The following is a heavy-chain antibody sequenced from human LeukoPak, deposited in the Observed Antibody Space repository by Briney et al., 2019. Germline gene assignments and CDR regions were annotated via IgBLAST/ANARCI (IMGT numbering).Heavy chain of an antibody. Sequence: GGSLRLSCAASGFTFSSYGMNWVRQAPGKGLEWVSSISSSSSYIYYADSVKGRFTISRDNAKNSLYLQMNSLRAEDTAVYYCARGASYYGSGSYWYFDLWGRGTLVTVSS. CDR1: GFTFSSYG. J-gene: IGHJ2*01. CDR2: ISSSSSYI. D-gene: IGHD3-10*01. CDR3: ARGASYYGSGSYWYFDL. V-gene: IGHV3-21*01.